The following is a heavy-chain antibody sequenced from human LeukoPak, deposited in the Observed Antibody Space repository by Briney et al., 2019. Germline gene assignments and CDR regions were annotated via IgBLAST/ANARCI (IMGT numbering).Heavy chain of an antibody. J-gene: IGHJ4*02. D-gene: IGHD3-3*01. CDR1: GYTFTSYD. CDR3: ARGRFLEWLFNAPLGY. CDR2: MNPNSGNT. Sequence: ASVKVSCKASGYTFTSYDINGVRQATGQGLEWMGWMNPNSGNTGYAQKFQGRVTITRNTSISTAYMELSSLRSEDTAVYYCARGRFLEWLFNAPLGYWGQGTLVTVSS. V-gene: IGHV1-8*03.